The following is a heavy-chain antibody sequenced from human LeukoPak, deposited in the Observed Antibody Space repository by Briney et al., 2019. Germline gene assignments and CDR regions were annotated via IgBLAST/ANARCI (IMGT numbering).Heavy chain of an antibody. CDR3: ARDRGRVVEWLRLRHYFDY. CDR1: GYTFTSYG. D-gene: IGHD5-12*01. Sequence: GASVKVSCKASGYTFTSYGISWVRQAPGQGLEWMGWISAYNGNTNYAQKLQGRVTMTTDTSTSTAYMELRSLRSDDTAVYYCARDRGRVVEWLRLRHYFDYWGQGTLVTVSS. CDR2: ISAYNGNT. V-gene: IGHV1-18*01. J-gene: IGHJ4*02.